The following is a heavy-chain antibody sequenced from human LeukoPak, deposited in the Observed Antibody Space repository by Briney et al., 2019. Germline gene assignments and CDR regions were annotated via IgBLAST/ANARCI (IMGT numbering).Heavy chain of an antibody. V-gene: IGHV4-59*01. CDR3: ARARYYYDSSGYSPPTFDY. CDR1: GGSISSYY. CDR2: IYYSGGT. Sequence: SETLSLTCTVSGGSISSYYWSWIRQPPGKGLEWIGYIYYSGGTNYNPSLKSRVTISVDTSKNQFSLKLSSVTAADTAVYYCARARYYYDSSGYSPPTFDYWGQGTLVTVSS. D-gene: IGHD3-22*01. J-gene: IGHJ4*02.